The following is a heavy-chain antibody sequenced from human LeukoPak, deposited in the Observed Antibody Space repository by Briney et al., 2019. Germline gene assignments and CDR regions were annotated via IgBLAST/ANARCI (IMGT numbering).Heavy chain of an antibody. V-gene: IGHV3-23*01. CDR1: GFIFSSYA. D-gene: IGHD1-26*01. J-gene: IGHJ4*02. CDR3: AKSIVNSGTYIPFDY. CDR2: ISGSSGNT. Sequence: GGSLRLSCAASGFIFSSYAMSWVRQAPGKGLEWVSAISGSSGNTYYADSVKGRFTISRDKSKNSLYLQMNSLRVEDTAIYYCAKSIVNSGTYIPFDYWGQGTLVTVSS.